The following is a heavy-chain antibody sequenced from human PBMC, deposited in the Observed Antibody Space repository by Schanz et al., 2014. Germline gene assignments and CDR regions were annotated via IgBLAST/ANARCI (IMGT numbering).Heavy chain of an antibody. Sequence: QVQLVQSGAEVKKPGASVKVSCKASGYTFISYFIHWVRQAPGQGLEWMGIINPTDGSTSYAQRFQGRVTVTRDTSTSTVYMELSSLRSEDTAVYYCARAAYGGYTSTPLRYWGQGTLVTVSS. CDR1: GYTFISYF. J-gene: IGHJ4*02. D-gene: IGHD5-12*01. CDR2: INPTDGST. CDR3: ARAAYGGYTSTPLRY. V-gene: IGHV1-46*01.